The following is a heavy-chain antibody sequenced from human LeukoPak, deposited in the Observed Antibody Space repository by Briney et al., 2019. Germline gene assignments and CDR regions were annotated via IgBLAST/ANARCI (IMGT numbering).Heavy chain of an antibody. D-gene: IGHD2-2*01. CDR1: GASISSYY. J-gene: IGHJ4*02. CDR3: ARYCSSASCYAFDY. CDR2: IYYSGST. Sequence: KPSETLSLTCAVSGASISSYYWNWIRQPPEKGLEWIGSIYYSGSTYSNPSLRSRVTISVDTSKNQFSLKLSSVTAADTAVYYCARYCSSASCYAFDYWGQGTLVTASS. V-gene: IGHV4-59*05.